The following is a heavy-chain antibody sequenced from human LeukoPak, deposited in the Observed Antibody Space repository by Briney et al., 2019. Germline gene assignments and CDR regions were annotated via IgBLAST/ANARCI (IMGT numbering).Heavy chain of an antibody. Sequence: PGESLKISCKGSGYNFTTYWIAWVRQMPGKGLEWMGIIFPGDSDTRYSPSFQGQVTISADKSITTAYLQWNSLKASDTAMYYCARSSGAVTTTSRPTPLRQANDYWGQGTLVTVSS. V-gene: IGHV5-51*01. CDR3: ARSSGAVTTTSRPTPLRQANDY. CDR1: GYNFTTYW. CDR2: IFPGDSDT. J-gene: IGHJ4*02. D-gene: IGHD4-11*01.